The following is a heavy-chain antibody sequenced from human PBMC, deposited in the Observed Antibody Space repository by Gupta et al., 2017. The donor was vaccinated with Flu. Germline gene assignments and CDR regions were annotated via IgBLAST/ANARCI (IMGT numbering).Heavy chain of an antibody. Sequence: GRFTISRDNSKNTLYLQMNSLRAEDTAVYYCARDPSWDVDTAMFVYYGMDVWGQGTTVTVSS. J-gene: IGHJ6*02. V-gene: IGHV3-30*07. CDR3: ARDPSWDVDTAMFVYYGMDV. D-gene: IGHD5-18*01.